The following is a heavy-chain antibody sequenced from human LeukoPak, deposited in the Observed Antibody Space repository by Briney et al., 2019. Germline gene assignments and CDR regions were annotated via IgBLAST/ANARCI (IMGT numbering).Heavy chain of an antibody. CDR3: ARGGDSSGSVRTAFDI. J-gene: IGHJ3*02. Sequence: GGSLRLSCAASGLTVSSNYMSWVRQAPGKGLYRVSVINSGSSTYYADSVKGRFTISRDNSKNTLYLQMNSLRAEDTAVYYCARGGDSSGSVRTAFDIWGQGTMVTVSS. D-gene: IGHD3-22*01. V-gene: IGHV3-53*01. CDR2: INSGSST. CDR1: GLTVSSNY.